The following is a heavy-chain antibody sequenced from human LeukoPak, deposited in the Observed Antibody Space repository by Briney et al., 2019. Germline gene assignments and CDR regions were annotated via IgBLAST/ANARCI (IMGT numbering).Heavy chain of an antibody. D-gene: IGHD3-10*01. Sequence: GGSLRLSCAASGFTFSGSAMHWVRQASGKGLEWVGRIRSKANSYATAYAASVKGRFTISRDDSKNTAYLQMNSLKTEDTAVYYCTRSMVRGVILKNYYYYYMDVWGKGTTVTVSS. CDR3: TRSMVRGVILKNYYYYYMDV. CDR1: GFTFSGSA. CDR2: IRSKANSYAT. J-gene: IGHJ6*03. V-gene: IGHV3-73*01.